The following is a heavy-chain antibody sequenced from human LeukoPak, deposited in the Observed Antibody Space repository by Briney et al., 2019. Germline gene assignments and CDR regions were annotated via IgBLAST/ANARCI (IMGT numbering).Heavy chain of an antibody. CDR3: AKDHSSSWYVEAFDI. CDR2: ISYDGSNE. J-gene: IGHJ3*02. D-gene: IGHD6-13*01. Sequence: GRSLRLSCAASGFTFSSYGMHWVRQAPGKGLEWVAVISYDGSNEYYADSVKGRFTISRDNSKNTLYLQMNSLRAEDTAVYYCAKDHSSSWYVEAFDIWGQGTMVTVSS. V-gene: IGHV3-30*18. CDR1: GFTFSSYG.